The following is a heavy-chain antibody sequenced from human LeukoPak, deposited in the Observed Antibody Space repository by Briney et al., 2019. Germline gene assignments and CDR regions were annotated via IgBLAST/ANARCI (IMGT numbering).Heavy chain of an antibody. Sequence: GESLKISCKGSGYNFTNYWIGWVRQMPGKGLEWMGIIYPGDSYTRYSPSFQGQVTISADKSINTAYLQWGSLKASDTAMYYCARRGDDSSGYYSLDYWGQGTLVTVSS. CDR2: IYPGDSYT. V-gene: IGHV5-51*01. D-gene: IGHD3-22*01. J-gene: IGHJ4*02. CDR1: GYNFTNYW. CDR3: ARRGDDSSGYYSLDY.